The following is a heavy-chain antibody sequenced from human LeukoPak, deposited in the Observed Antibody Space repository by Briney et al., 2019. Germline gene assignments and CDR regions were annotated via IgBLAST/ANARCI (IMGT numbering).Heavy chain of an antibody. V-gene: IGHV1-18*01. Sequence: ASVKVSCKASGYTFTSYGISWVRQAPGQGLEWMGWISAYNGNTNYAQKLQGRVTMTTDTSTSTAYMELRSLGSDDTAVYYCARVERVDDDILTGSRPDYWRQGTLVTVSP. D-gene: IGHD3-9*01. CDR1: GYTFTSYG. CDR2: ISAYNGNT. J-gene: IGHJ4*02. CDR3: ARVERVDDDILTGSRPDY.